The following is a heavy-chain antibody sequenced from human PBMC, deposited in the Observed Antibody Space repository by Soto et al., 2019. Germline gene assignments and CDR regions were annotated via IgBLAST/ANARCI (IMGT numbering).Heavy chain of an antibody. D-gene: IGHD3-9*01. CDR1: NFTLSSYG. Sequence: GGSLRLSCAASNFTLSSYGMTWVRQPPGKGLEWVSTIRGRGATTYYADSVKGRFTISRDDSKNTLYLQMNSLRVDDTAVYFCAKDVNYDVLAGYYYYWGQGTRVTVSS. V-gene: IGHV3-23*01. CDR3: AKDVNYDVLAGYYYY. J-gene: IGHJ4*02. CDR2: IRGRGATT.